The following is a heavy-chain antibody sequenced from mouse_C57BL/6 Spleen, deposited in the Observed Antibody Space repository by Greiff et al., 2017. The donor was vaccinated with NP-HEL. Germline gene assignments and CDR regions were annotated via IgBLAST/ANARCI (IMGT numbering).Heavy chain of an antibody. CDR1: GYAFSSYR. Sequence: QVQLKESGPELVKPGASVKISCKASGYAFSSYRMNWVKQRPGKGLEWIGQINPGDGDTNYNGKFKGKATLTADKSSSTAYMQLSRLTSEDSAVYFCARDYDNGYHFGCWGQGTTLTVSS. CDR2: INPGDGDT. CDR3: ARDYDNGYHFGC. J-gene: IGHJ2*01. D-gene: IGHD1-1*01. V-gene: IGHV1-80*01.